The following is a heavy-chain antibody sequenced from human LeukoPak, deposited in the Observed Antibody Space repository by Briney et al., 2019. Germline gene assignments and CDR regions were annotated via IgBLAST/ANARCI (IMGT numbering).Heavy chain of an antibody. CDR1: GGSISHYY. CDR2: IYHSGST. J-gene: IGHJ4*02. CDR3: ARRSYDSSGYYALDY. Sequence: SETLSLTCSVSGGSISHYYWSWIRQPPGKGLEWIGYIYHSGSTYYNPSLKSRVTISVDRSKNQFSLKLSSVTAADTAVYYCARRSYDSSGYYALDYWGQGTLVTVSS. V-gene: IGHV4-30-2*01. D-gene: IGHD3-22*01.